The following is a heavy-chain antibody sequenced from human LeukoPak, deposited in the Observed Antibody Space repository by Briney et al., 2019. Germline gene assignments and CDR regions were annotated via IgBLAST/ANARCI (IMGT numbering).Heavy chain of an antibody. Sequence: PSETLSLTCTVSGGSISSYYWSWIRQPAGKGLEWIGRIYTSGSTNYNPSLKSRVTMSVDTSKNQFSLKLSSVTAADTAVYYCARHPSSSSSWAIDYWGQGTLVTVSS. J-gene: IGHJ4*02. CDR3: ARHPSSSSSWAIDY. D-gene: IGHD6-6*01. V-gene: IGHV4-4*07. CDR2: IYTSGST. CDR1: GGSISSYY.